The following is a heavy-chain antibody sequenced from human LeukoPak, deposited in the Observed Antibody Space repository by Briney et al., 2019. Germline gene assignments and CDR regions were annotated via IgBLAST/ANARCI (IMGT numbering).Heavy chain of an antibody. J-gene: IGHJ5*02. V-gene: IGHV4-38-2*02. CDR2: IYHSGST. Sequence: PSETLSLTCTVSGYSISSGYYWGWIRQPPGKGLEWIGSIYHSGSTYYNPSLKSRVTISVDTSKNQFSLKLSSVTAADTAAYYCARDLSIYNWFDPWGQGTLVTVSS. CDR3: ARDLSIYNWFDP. CDR1: GYSISSGYY. D-gene: IGHD2-21*01.